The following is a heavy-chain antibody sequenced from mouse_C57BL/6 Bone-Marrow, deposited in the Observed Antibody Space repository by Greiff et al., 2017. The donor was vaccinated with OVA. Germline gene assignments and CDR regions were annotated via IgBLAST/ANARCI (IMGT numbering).Heavy chain of an antibody. D-gene: IGHD1-1*01. J-gene: IGHJ2*01. CDR2: INYDGSST. Sequence: DVHLVESEGGLVQPGSSMKLSCTASGFTFSDYYMAWVRQVPEKGLEWVANINYDGSSTYYLDSLKSRFIISRDNAKNILYLQMSSLKSEDTATYYCARAPITTVVAPNYFDYWGQGTTLTVSS. CDR3: ARAPITTVVAPNYFDY. CDR1: GFTFSDYY. V-gene: IGHV5-16*01.